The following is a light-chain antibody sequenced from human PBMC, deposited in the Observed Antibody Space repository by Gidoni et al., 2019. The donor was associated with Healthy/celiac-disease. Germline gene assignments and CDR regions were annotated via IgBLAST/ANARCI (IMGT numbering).Light chain of an antibody. V-gene: IGKV1-39*01. J-gene: IGKJ3*01. CDR1: QSISSY. CDR2: AAS. Sequence: DIQMTQSPSSLSASVGDSVTSTCRASQSISSYLDWYQQKPGKAPKLLIYAASSLQSGVPSRFSGSGSGTDFTLTISSLQPEDFATYYCQQSYSTPPFTFGPGTKVEIK. CDR3: QQSYSTPPFT.